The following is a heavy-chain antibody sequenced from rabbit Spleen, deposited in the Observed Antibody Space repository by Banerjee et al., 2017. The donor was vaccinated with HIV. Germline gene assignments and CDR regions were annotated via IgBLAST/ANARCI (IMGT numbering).Heavy chain of an antibody. CDR2: IYTGDGNT. Sequence: QSLEESGGDLVKPGASLTLTCTASGFTLSRYWMCWVRQAPGKGLEWIACIYTGDGNTYYASWAKGRFTISKTSSTTVTLQMTSLTAADTATYFCARDAGTSFSTYGMDLWGPGTLVTVS. CDR1: GFTLSRYW. CDR3: ARDAGTSFSTYGMDL. D-gene: IGHD8-1*01. J-gene: IGHJ6*01. V-gene: IGHV1S40*01.